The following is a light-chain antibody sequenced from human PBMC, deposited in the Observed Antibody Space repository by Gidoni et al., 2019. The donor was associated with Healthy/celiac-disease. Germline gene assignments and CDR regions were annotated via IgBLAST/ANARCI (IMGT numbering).Light chain of an antibody. CDR2: DNS. J-gene: IGLJ3*02. Sequence: QSVLTQPPSVSAAPGQKVTISCSGSGSNIGNNYVSWYQQLPGTAPKLLIFDNSERPSGIPDRFSGSKSGTSATLGITGLQTGDEADYYCGTWDSSLSAGVFGGGTKLTVL. CDR1: GSNIGNNY. V-gene: IGLV1-51*01. CDR3: GTWDSSLSAGV.